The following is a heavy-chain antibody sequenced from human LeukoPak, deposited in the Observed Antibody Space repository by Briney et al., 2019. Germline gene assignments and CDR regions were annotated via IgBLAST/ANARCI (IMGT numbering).Heavy chain of an antibody. J-gene: IGHJ4*02. CDR3: ARGWLAETTVVTPYNY. V-gene: IGHV1-69*13. D-gene: IGHD4-23*01. CDR1: GGTFSSYA. Sequence: ASVKVSCKASGGTFSSYAISWVRQAPGQGLEWMGGIIPIFGTANYAQKFQGRVTITAIDSMSTAYMELSSLRSEDTAAYYCARGWLAETTVVTPYNYWGQGTLVTVSS. CDR2: IIPIFGTA.